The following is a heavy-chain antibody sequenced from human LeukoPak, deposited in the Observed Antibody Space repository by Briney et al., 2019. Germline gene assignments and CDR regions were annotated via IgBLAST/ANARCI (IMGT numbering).Heavy chain of an antibody. V-gene: IGHV4-59*01. CDR3: ARGYCSSTSCYTHPFDY. J-gene: IGHJ4*02. Sequence: SETLSLTCSVSGDSIGTYYWSWIRQPPGKGLEWIGYIYYSGSTNYNPSLKRRVTISVDTSENPFSLKLSSVTAADTAVYYCARGYCSSTSCYTHPFDYWGQGTLVTVSS. D-gene: IGHD2-2*02. CDR2: IYYSGST. CDR1: GDSIGTYY.